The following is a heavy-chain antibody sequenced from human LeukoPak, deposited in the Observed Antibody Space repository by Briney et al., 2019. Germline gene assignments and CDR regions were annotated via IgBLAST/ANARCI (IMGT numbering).Heavy chain of an antibody. J-gene: IGHJ4*02. Sequence: SETLSLTCTVSGGSISSYYWSWIRQPPGKGLEWIGYIYDSGSTNYNPSLKSRVTISVDTSKNQFSLKLSSVTAADTAVYYCAREVEMATTYYFDYWGQGTLVTVSS. V-gene: IGHV4-59*01. D-gene: IGHD5-24*01. CDR2: IYDSGST. CDR3: AREVEMATTYYFDY. CDR1: GGSISSYY.